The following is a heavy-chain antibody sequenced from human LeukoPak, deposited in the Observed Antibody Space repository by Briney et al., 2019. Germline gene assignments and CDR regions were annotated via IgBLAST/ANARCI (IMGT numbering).Heavy chain of an antibody. J-gene: IGHJ6*03. Sequence: GRSLRLSCAAFGFTFDDYAMHWVRQAPGKGLEWVSGISWNSGSIGYADSEKGRFTISRDNAKNSLYLQMNSLRAEDTALYYCAKAALYYYYMDVWGKGTTVTVSS. CDR1: GFTFDDYA. CDR3: AKAALYYYYMDV. V-gene: IGHV3-9*01. CDR2: ISWNSGSI.